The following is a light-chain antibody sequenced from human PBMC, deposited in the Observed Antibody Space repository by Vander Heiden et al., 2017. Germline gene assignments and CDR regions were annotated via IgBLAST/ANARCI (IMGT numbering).Light chain of an antibody. CDR3: SSYTSSSTLG. J-gene: IGLJ1*01. Sequence: QSALTQPASVSGSPGQSITISCTGTSSDVGGYNYVSWYQQHPGKAPKLMIYDVSNRPSGVSTRFSGSKSGNTASLTISGRQAEDEADYYYSSYTSSSTLGFGTGTKVTVL. CDR2: DVS. V-gene: IGLV2-14*01. CDR1: SSDVGGYNY.